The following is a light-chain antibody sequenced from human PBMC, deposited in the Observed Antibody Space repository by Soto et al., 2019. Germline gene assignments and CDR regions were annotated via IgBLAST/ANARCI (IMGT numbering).Light chain of an antibody. Sequence: QSALTQPASVSGSPGQSITISCTGTSSDVGGYNYVSWYQQHPGKAPKLMIYDVSNRPSGVSNRFSGSKSGNTASLTISGLQAEDEAEYYCSSHTSSSTHAFGGGTKLTVL. CDR1: SSDVGGYNY. V-gene: IGLV2-14*01. J-gene: IGLJ2*01. CDR2: DVS. CDR3: SSHTSSSTHA.